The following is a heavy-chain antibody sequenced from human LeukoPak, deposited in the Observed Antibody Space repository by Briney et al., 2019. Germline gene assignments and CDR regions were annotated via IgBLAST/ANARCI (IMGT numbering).Heavy chain of an antibody. J-gene: IGHJ6*02. V-gene: IGHV4-59*01. CDR1: GGSISSYY. Sequence: KPSETLSLTCTVSGGSISSYYWSWIRQPPGKGLEWIGYIHYSGSTNYNPSLKSRVTISVDTSKNQFSLKLSSVTAADTAVYYCASRNKGPADVWGQGTTVIVSS. CDR3: ASRNKGPADV. D-gene: IGHD1-14*01. CDR2: IHYSGST.